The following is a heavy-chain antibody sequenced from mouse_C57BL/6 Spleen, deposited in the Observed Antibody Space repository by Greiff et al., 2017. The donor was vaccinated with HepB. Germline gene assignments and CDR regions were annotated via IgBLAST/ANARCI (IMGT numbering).Heavy chain of an antibody. CDR2: INPSSGYT. V-gene: IGHV1-4*01. CDR1: GYTFTSYT. D-gene: IGHD1-1*02. J-gene: IGHJ1*03. Sequence: QVQLQQSGAELARPGASVKMSCKASGYTFTSYTMHWVKQRPGQGLEWIGYINPSSGYTKYNQKFKDKATLTADKSSSTAYMQLSSLTSEDSAVYYCARGLWSDWYFGVWGTGTTVTVSS. CDR3: ARGLWSDWYFGV.